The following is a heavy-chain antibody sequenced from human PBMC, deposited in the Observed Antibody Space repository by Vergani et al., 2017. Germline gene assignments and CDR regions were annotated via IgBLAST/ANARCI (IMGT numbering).Heavy chain of an antibody. V-gene: IGHV3-7*01. CDR3: ARNRFGRPGVFAY. J-gene: IGHJ4*02. Sequence: EVQLVESGGGLVQPGGSPRLSCAASGFTFSSYWMSWVRQAPGKGLEWVANIKQDGSEKYYVDSVKGRFTISRDNSKNTLYLEMNSLGVEDTAVYYCARNRFGRPGVFAYGGQGTLATFSS. CDR1: GFTFSSYW. D-gene: IGHD3-16*02. CDR2: IKQDGSEK.